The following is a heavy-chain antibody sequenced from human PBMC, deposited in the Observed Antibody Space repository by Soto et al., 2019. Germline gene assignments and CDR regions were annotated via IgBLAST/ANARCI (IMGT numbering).Heavy chain of an antibody. Sequence: PSETLSLTCTVSGGSISSSSYYWGWIRQPPGKGLEWIGSIYYSGSTYYNPSLKSRVTISVDTSKNQFSLKLSSVTAADTAVYYCARLLGTYYDFWSGYLTGYFDYWGQGTRVTVSS. J-gene: IGHJ4*02. V-gene: IGHV4-39*01. CDR3: ARLLGTYYDFWSGYLTGYFDY. CDR2: IYYSGST. CDR1: GGSISSSSYY. D-gene: IGHD3-3*01.